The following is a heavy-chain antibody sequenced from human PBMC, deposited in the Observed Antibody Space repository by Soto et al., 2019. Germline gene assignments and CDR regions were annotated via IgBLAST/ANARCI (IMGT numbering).Heavy chain of an antibody. CDR2: IWYDGSNK. Sequence: PGGSLGLSCAASGFTFSSYGMHWVRQAPGKGLEWVAVIWYDGSNKYYADSVRGRFTISRDNSKNTLYLQMNSLRAEDTAVYYCAIPYSSGWPSFDYWGQGTLVTVSS. CDR1: GFTFSSYG. V-gene: IGHV3-33*01. D-gene: IGHD6-19*01. CDR3: AIPYSSGWPSFDY. J-gene: IGHJ4*02.